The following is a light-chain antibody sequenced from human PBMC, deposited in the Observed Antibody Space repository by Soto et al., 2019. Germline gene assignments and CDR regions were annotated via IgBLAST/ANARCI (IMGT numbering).Light chain of an antibody. CDR1: QSVSSSY. V-gene: IGKV3-20*01. CDR3: QQHGSPPLT. Sequence: EIVLTQSPGTLSLSPGGRATLSCRASQSVSSSYLAWYQHKPGQAPRLLNYCASSRATGIPERFSGSGSGRVFTLTISRLEPADSAVYYCQQHGSPPLTLGQGTKREI. CDR2: CAS. J-gene: IGKJ2*01.